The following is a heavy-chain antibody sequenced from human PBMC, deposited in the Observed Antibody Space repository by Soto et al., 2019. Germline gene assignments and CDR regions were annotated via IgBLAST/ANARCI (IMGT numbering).Heavy chain of an antibody. CDR3: ARGGQDYYDRSGFSPFDY. J-gene: IGHJ4*02. CDR2: ISYDGSSK. V-gene: IGHV3-30-3*01. Sequence: PGGSLRLSCAGSTCTFSSDSMHWGRQAPCRGLEWVAVISYDGSSKYYADSVQGRSTISRDNAKNTLNLQMHSLRAEDTAVYYCARGGQDYYDRSGFSPFDYWGQGTLVTLSS. D-gene: IGHD3-22*01. CDR1: TCTFSSDS.